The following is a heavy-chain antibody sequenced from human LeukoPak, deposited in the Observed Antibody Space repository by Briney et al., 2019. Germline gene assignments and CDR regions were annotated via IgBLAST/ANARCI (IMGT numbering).Heavy chain of an antibody. V-gene: IGHV4-31*03. CDR2: IHYSGST. Sequence: PSETLSLTCTVSGGSISSGSYFWSWIRQHPGKGLEWIGYIHYSGSTYNNPSLKSRVIISVDTSKNQLSLKLSSVTAADTAVYYCASPPLSSAMYYAHWGQGTLVTVSS. CDR1: GGSISSGSYF. D-gene: IGHD1-26*01. J-gene: IGHJ4*02. CDR3: ASPPLSSAMYYAH.